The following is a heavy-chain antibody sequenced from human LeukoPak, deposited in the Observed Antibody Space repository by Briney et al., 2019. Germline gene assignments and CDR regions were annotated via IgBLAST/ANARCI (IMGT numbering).Heavy chain of an antibody. Sequence: GASLQISCKGSGSSFTSYWVGWVRQMPGKGLEWMGIIYPGDSDTIYSPSFQGQVTISADKSISTAYLQWSSLKASDTAMYYCARRDGSSLDYWGQGTLVTVSS. CDR1: GSSFTSYW. CDR3: ARRDGSSLDY. D-gene: IGHD6-13*01. V-gene: IGHV5-51*01. J-gene: IGHJ4*02. CDR2: IYPGDSDT.